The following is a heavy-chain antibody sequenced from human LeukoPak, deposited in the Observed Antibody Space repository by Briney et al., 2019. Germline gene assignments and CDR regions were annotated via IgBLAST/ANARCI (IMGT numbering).Heavy chain of an antibody. D-gene: IGHD6-19*01. V-gene: IGHV3-66*01. CDR2: LYSGGDT. J-gene: IGHJ4*02. CDR1: GFTVSSNY. CDR3: ARGDTGFSSAWGRDFDY. Sequence: PGGSLRLSCAASGFTVSSNYMSWVRQAPGKGLEWVSVLYSGGDTYYADSVKGRFTISRDNSKNTLYLQMNNLRPEDTAVYYCARGDTGFSSAWGRDFDYWGQGTLVTVSS.